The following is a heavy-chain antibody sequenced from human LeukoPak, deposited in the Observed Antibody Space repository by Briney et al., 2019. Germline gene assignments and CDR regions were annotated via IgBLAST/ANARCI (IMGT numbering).Heavy chain of an antibody. J-gene: IGHJ4*02. Sequence: GESLKISCKGFGYSFTSYWIGWVRQMPGKGLEWMGIIYPGDSDTRYSPSFQGQVTISADKPISTAYLQWSSLKASDTAMYYCARPRTPYYYDSSGYDNSFDYWGQGTLVTVSS. CDR1: GYSFTSYW. V-gene: IGHV5-51*01. CDR2: IYPGDSDT. CDR3: ARPRTPYYYDSSGYDNSFDY. D-gene: IGHD3-22*01.